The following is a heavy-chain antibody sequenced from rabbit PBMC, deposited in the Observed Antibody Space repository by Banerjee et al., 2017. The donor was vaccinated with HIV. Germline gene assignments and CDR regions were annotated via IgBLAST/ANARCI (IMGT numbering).Heavy chain of an antibody. J-gene: IGHJ3*01. Sequence: RQAPGKGLEWIACIATDIGDTYYANWAKGRFTISKTSSTTVTLQMTSLTAADTAPYFCAKSGYGGYGYAFTRLDLWGPGTLVTVS. V-gene: IGHV1S40*01. D-gene: IGHD6-1*01. CDR2: IATDIGDT. CDR3: AKSGYGGYGYAFTRLDL.